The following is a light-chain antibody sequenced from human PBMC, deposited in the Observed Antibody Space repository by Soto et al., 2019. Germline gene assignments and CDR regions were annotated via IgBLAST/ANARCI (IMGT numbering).Light chain of an antibody. CDR1: QSVSSSY. CDR2: GAS. Sequence: EIVLTQSPGTLSLSPGERATLSCRASQSVSSSYLAWYQQKPGQAPRLLIYGASSRATGIPDRFSGSGSGTDFTLTISRLEPEEFAVYYCQQYGSSPWTFGQGTNVDIK. J-gene: IGKJ1*01. V-gene: IGKV3-20*01. CDR3: QQYGSSPWT.